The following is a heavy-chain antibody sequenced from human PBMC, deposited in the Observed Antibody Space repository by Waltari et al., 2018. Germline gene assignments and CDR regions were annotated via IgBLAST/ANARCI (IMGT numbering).Heavy chain of an antibody. J-gene: IGHJ6*02. CDR3: ARGVGSPHYFYGMDV. CDR2: INESGST. Sequence: QVQLQQWGAGLLKPSETLSLTCAVYGGSFTAYLWSWIRQSPGKGLGWVGEINESGSTNYNPSLKSRVTISVDTSKNQFSLKLSSMTAADTAVYYCARGVGSPHYFYGMDVWGQGTTVTVSS. V-gene: IGHV4-34*01. CDR1: GGSFTAYL. D-gene: IGHD1-26*01.